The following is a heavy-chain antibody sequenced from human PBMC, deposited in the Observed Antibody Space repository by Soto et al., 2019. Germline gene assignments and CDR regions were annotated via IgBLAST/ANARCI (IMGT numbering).Heavy chain of an antibody. V-gene: IGHV3-30*03. Sequence: QVQLVESGGGVVQPGRSLRLSCAVSGFTFSSYGMHWVRQATGKGLEWVAGISYDGSDNNYADSVNGRFTISRDNSKNRLYLQMNRLRAEDTAVYYGARRYYALNGFDIWGQGTMVTVSS. D-gene: IGHD3-3*01. CDR1: GFTFSSYG. CDR2: ISYDGSDN. CDR3: ARRYYALNGFDI. J-gene: IGHJ3*02.